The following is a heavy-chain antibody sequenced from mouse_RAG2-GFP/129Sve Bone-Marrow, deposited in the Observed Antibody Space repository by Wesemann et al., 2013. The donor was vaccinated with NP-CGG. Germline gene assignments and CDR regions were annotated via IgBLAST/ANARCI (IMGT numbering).Heavy chain of an antibody. D-gene: IGHD2-10*02. V-gene: IGHV5-12-2*01. J-gene: IGHJ4*01. Sequence: YISNGGGSTYYPDTVKGRFTISRDNAKNTLYLQMSSLKSEDTAMYYCARHKYGNYDYYAMDYWGQGTSVTVSS. CDR3: ARHKYGNYDYYAMDY. CDR2: ISNGGGST.